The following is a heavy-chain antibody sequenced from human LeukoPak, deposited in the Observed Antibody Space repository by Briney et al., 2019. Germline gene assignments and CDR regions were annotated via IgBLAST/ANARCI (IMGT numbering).Heavy chain of an antibody. CDR1: GYTFTSYY. D-gene: IGHD3-10*01. J-gene: IGHJ4*02. CDR3: AGGGGGVRGVIGGTGYFDY. Sequence: ASVKVSCKASGYTFTSYYMHWVRQAPGQGLEWMGIINPSGGSTSYAQKFQGRVTMTRDMSTSTVYMELSSLRSEDTAVYYCAGGGGGVRGVIGGTGYFDYWGQGTLVTVSS. CDR2: INPSGGST. V-gene: IGHV1-46*01.